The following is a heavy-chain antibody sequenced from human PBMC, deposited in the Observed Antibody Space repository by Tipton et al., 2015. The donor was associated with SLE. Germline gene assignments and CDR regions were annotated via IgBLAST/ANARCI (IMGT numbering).Heavy chain of an antibody. CDR1: GFTFSSYA. J-gene: IGHJ4*02. D-gene: IGHD4-11*01. CDR2: ISGSGGST. Sequence: SLRLSCAASGFTFSSYAMSWVRQAPGKGLEWVSTISGSGGSTFYAGSVKGRVTISRDNSKSTLYLQMNSLRAEDTAVYYCAKDLDYSNYPYYFDYWGQGTLVTVSS. CDR3: AKDLDYSNYPYYFDY. V-gene: IGHV3-23*01.